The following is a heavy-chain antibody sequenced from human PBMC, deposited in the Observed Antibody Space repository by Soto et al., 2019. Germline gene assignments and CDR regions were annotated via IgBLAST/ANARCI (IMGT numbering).Heavy chain of an antibody. V-gene: IGHV1-2*04. D-gene: IGHD6-13*01. CDR1: GYTFTGYY. Sequence: ASVKVSCKASGYTFTGYYMHWVRQAPGQGLEWMGWINPNSGGTNYAQKFQGWVTMTRDTSISTAYMELSRLRSDDTAVYYCARGGAAAGNWFDPWGQGTLVTVSS. J-gene: IGHJ5*02. CDR2: INPNSGGT. CDR3: ARGGAAAGNWFDP.